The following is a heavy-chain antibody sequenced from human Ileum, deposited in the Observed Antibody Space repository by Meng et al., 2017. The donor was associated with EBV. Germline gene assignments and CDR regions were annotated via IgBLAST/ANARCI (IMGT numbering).Heavy chain of an antibody. CDR3: AKNGEKYFEY. CDR1: RGSISVINW. CDR2: MSDSGIT. Sequence: QGQLQESGPGLGNPSGTLSLPRAVSRGSISVINWLSWVRQSPGKGLEWIGEMSDSGITHYNPSLKSRVTISADKSNNQFSLKLTSVTSADTAVYFCAKNGEKYFEYWGQGTLVTVSS. J-gene: IGHJ4*02. V-gene: IGHV4-4*02.